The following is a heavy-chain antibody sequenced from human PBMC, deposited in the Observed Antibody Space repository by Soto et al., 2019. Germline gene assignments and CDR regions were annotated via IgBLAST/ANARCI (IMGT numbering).Heavy chain of an antibody. CDR1: GGSISSHY. CDR3: ARDGREASGMDV. D-gene: IGHD1-26*01. Sequence: LSLTCTVSGGSISSHYWSWVRQAPGKGLEWIGHIYYRGSTNYNPSLRSRSTISVDTSKNQFSLKLNSVTTADAAVYYCARDGREASGMDVWGQGTKVTVSS. CDR2: IYYRGST. J-gene: IGHJ6*02. V-gene: IGHV4-59*11.